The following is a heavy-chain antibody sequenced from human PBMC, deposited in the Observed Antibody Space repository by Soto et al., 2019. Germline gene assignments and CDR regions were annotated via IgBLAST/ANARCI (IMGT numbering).Heavy chain of an antibody. Sequence: PGGSLRLSCAAPGFTFSSYSMNWVRQAPGKGLEWVSSISSSSSYIYYADSVKGRFTISRDNAKNSLYLQMNSLRAEDTAVYYCASGDTAMVVHFDYWGQGTLVTVSS. CDR2: ISSSSSYI. J-gene: IGHJ4*02. CDR3: ASGDTAMVVHFDY. CDR1: GFTFSSYS. D-gene: IGHD5-18*01. V-gene: IGHV3-21*01.